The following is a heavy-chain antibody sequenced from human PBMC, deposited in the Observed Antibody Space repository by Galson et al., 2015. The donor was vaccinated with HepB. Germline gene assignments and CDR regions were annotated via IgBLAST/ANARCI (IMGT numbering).Heavy chain of an antibody. CDR1: GFTFGDYA. CDR2: IRSKAYGWTT. V-gene: IGHV3-49*03. Sequence: SLRLSCAASGFTFGDYAMRWFRQAPGKGLEWVGFIRSKAYGWTTEYAASVKGRFTISRDDSKSIAYLQMNSLKTEDTAVYYCTRGASGSYVSFSRDWGQGTLVTVSS. CDR3: TRGASGSYVSFSRD. D-gene: IGHD1-26*01. J-gene: IGHJ4*02.